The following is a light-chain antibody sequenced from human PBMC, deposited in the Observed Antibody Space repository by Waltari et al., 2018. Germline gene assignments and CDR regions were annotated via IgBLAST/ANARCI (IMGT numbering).Light chain of an antibody. CDR2: GAS. Sequence: EIVLTQSPGILSVSPGERATLSCRASQSIRSNLAWDQQKPGQAPRLLIYGASTRATGIPARFSGSGSGTEFTLTISSLQSEDFAVYYCQQYNNWPPWTFGQGTKVEIK. CDR3: QQYNNWPPWT. J-gene: IGKJ1*01. V-gene: IGKV3-15*01. CDR1: QSIRSN.